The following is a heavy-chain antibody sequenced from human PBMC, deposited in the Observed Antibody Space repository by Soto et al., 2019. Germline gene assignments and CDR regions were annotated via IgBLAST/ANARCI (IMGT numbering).Heavy chain of an antibody. J-gene: IGHJ4*02. D-gene: IGHD6-19*01. V-gene: IGHV5-51*01. CDR2: IYPGDSDT. Sequence: LGESLKISCKGSGYSFTSYWIGWVRQMPGKGLEWMGIIYPGDSDTRYSPSFQGQVTISADKSISTAYLQWSSLKASDTAMYYCARHSSGWYAATSKYFDYWGQGTLVTVSS. CDR1: GYSFTSYW. CDR3: ARHSSGWYAATSKYFDY.